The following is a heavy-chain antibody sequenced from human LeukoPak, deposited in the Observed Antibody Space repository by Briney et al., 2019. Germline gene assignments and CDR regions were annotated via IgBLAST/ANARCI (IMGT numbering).Heavy chain of an antibody. D-gene: IGHD2-2*02. CDR2: INHSGST. Sequence: PSETLSLTCAVYGGSFSGYYWSWIRQPPGKGLEWIGEINHSGSTNYNPSLKSRVTISVDTSKNQFSLKLSSVTAADTAVYYCAREARGYCSSTSCYNVDYWGQGTLVTVSS. J-gene: IGHJ4*02. CDR1: GGSFSGYY. CDR3: AREARGYCSSTSCYNVDY. V-gene: IGHV4-34*01.